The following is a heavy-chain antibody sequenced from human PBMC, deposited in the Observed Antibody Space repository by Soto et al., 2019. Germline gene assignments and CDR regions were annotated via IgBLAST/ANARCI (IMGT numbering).Heavy chain of an antibody. CDR1: GFTFNNYW. V-gene: IGHV3-74*01. Sequence: EVQLVESGGGLVQTGGSLRLSCAASGFTFNNYWMHWVRQAPGKGLVWVSRINGDGRTTNYADSVKGRFTISRDNAQNTLYLQMNSLRAEDTAVYSCARGFYSKYGHDYWGQGTLVTVSS. CDR2: INGDGRTT. D-gene: IGHD4-4*01. J-gene: IGHJ4*02. CDR3: ARGFYSKYGHDY.